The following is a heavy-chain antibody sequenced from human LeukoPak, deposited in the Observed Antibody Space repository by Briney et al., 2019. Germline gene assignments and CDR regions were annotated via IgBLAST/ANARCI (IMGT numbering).Heavy chain of an antibody. Sequence: GGSLRLSCAASGFTFISYAMHWVRQAPGKGLEWVAVISYDGSNKYYADCVKGRFTISRDNSKNTLYLQMNSLRAEDTAVYYCARDQLLWVGEFSNYYYYYGMDVWGQGTTVTVSS. D-gene: IGHD3-10*01. CDR1: GFTFISYA. CDR2: ISYDGSNK. V-gene: IGHV3-30*04. J-gene: IGHJ6*02. CDR3: ARDQLLWVGEFSNYYYYYGMDV.